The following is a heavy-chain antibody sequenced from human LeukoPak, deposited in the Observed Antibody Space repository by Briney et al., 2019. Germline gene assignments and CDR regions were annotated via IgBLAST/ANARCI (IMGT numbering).Heavy chain of an antibody. Sequence: ASVKVSCKASGCTFTGCYMHWVRQAPGQGLEWMGWINPNSGGTNYAQKFQGRVTMTRDTSISTAYMELSRLRSDDTAVYYCARAPPPYCSSTSCYSLYFDYWGQGTLVTVSS. CDR3: ARAPPPYCSSTSCYSLYFDY. CDR2: INPNSGGT. CDR1: GCTFTGCY. D-gene: IGHD2-2*02. J-gene: IGHJ4*02. V-gene: IGHV1-2*02.